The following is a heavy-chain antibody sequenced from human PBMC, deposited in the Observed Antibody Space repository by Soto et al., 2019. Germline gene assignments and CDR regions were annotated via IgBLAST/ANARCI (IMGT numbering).Heavy chain of an antibody. Sequence: QVQLQESGPGLVKPSQTLSLTCTVSGGSISSGDYYWSWIRQPPGKGLEWIGYIYYSGSTYYNPSLKSRVTISVDTSKNQFSLKLSSVTAADTAVYYCARAGSGSYPTYNWFDPCGPATLVTVSS. CDR1: GGSISSGDYY. V-gene: IGHV4-30-4*01. J-gene: IGHJ5*02. CDR3: ARAGSGSYPTYNWFDP. D-gene: IGHD3-10*01. CDR2: IYYSGST.